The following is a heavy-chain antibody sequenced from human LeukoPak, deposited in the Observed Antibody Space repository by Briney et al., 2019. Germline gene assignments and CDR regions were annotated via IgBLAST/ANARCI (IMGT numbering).Heavy chain of an antibody. CDR2: ISGSGGST. Sequence: GGSLTLSCAASGFTFSIYALSWVRQAPGKGLEWVSAISGSGGSTYYADSVKGRFTISRDNSKNTLYLQMNSLRAEDTAVYYCAKASPTYYYDSSGYYRTPPFDYWGQGTLVTVSS. J-gene: IGHJ4*02. CDR1: GFTFSIYA. V-gene: IGHV3-23*01. D-gene: IGHD3-22*01. CDR3: AKASPTYYYDSSGYYRTPPFDY.